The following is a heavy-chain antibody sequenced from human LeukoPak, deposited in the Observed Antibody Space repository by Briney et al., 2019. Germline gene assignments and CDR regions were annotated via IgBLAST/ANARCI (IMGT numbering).Heavy chain of an antibody. D-gene: IGHD3-9*01. V-gene: IGHV4-4*02. J-gene: IGHJ2*01. Sequence: SETLSLTCAVSGGSISSSNWWSWVRQPPGKGLEWIGEIYHSGSTNYNPSLKSRVTISVDKSKNQFSLKLSSVTAADTAVYYCARQPRHYDILTGYYPRYFDLWGRGTLVTVSS. CDR2: IYHSGST. CDR3: ARQPRHYDILTGYYPRYFDL. CDR1: GGSISSSNW.